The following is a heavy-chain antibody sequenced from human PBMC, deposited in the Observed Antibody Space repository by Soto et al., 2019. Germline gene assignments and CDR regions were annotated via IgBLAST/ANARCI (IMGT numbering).Heavy chain of an antibody. CDR1: GFTFSSYD. Sequence: GGSLRLSCAASGFTFSSYDMHWVRQATGKGLEWVSAIGTAGDTYYPGSVKGRFTISRENAKNSLYLQMNSLRAGDTAVYYCARASGFWSGYYYYGMDVWGQGTTVTVSS. D-gene: IGHD3-3*01. V-gene: IGHV3-13*01. CDR2: IGTAGDT. J-gene: IGHJ6*02. CDR3: ARASGFWSGYYYYGMDV.